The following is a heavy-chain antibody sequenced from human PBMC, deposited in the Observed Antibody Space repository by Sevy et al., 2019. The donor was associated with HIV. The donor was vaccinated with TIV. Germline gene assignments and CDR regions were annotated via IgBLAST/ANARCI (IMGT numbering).Heavy chain of an antibody. D-gene: IGHD2-2*01. Sequence: SQTLSLTCAISGDSVSSNSAAWNWIRQSPSRGLEWLGRTYYRSKWYNDYAVTVKSRITINPDTSKNKFSLQLNCVTPEETAVYYCARDGVPAAVLDYWGQGTLVTVSS. CDR2: TYYRSKWYN. CDR3: ARDGVPAAVLDY. V-gene: IGHV6-1*01. CDR1: GDSVSSNSAA. J-gene: IGHJ4*02.